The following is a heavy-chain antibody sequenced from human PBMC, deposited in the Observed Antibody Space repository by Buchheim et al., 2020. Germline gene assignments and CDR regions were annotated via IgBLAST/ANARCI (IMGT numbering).Heavy chain of an antibody. CDR3: ARIVVVVAATPRGGMDV. V-gene: IGHV4-39*01. D-gene: IGHD2-15*01. J-gene: IGHJ6*02. Sequence: QLQLQESGPGLVKPSETLSLTCTVSGGSISSSSYYWGWIRQPPGKGLEWIGSIYYSGSTYYNPFLKSRVTISVDTSKNQFSLKLSSVTAADTAVYYCARIVVVVAATPRGGMDVWGQGTT. CDR1: GGSISSSSYY. CDR2: IYYSGST.